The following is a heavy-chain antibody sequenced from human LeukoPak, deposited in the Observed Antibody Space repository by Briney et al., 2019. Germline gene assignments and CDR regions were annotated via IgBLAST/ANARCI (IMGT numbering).Heavy chain of an antibody. J-gene: IGHJ4*02. CDR3: ARSPAYYDSSGYRYYFDY. Sequence: GGSLRLSCVASGFNFTKYWMHWVRQAPGKGLVWVSRVNNDGSGPSYTDSVKGRFTISRDNAKNSLYLQMNSLRAEDTAVYYCARSPAYYDSSGYRYYFDYWGQGTLVTVSS. V-gene: IGHV3-74*01. CDR2: VNNDGSGP. D-gene: IGHD3-22*01. CDR1: GFNFTKYW.